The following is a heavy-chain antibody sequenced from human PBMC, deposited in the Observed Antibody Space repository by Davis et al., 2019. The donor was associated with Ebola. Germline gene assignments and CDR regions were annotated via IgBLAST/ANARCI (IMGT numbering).Heavy chain of an antibody. Sequence: GESLKISCKVSGYSFTDYWIGWVRQMPGKGLEWMGIINPGDSETTYSPSFQGQVTISADKSINTAYLQWTSLKASDTAMYYCARRGSGSYLGNWFDPWGQGTLVTASS. CDR1: GYSFTDYW. CDR3: ARRGSGSYLGNWFDP. V-gene: IGHV5-51*01. D-gene: IGHD1-26*01. J-gene: IGHJ5*02. CDR2: INPGDSET.